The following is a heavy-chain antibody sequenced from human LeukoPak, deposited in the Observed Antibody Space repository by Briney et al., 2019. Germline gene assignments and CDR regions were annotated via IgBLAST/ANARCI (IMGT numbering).Heavy chain of an antibody. CDR3: ARPKLTGVYDAFDI. CDR2: IYASGST. V-gene: IGHV4-61*02. D-gene: IGHD7-27*01. CDR1: GGSISSGSYY. Sequence: SETLSLTCTVSGGSISSGSYYWSWIRQPAGKGLEWIGRIYASGSTNYNPSLKSRVTISVDTSKNQFSLKLSSVTAADTAVYYCARPKLTGVYDAFDIWGQGTMVTVSS. J-gene: IGHJ3*02.